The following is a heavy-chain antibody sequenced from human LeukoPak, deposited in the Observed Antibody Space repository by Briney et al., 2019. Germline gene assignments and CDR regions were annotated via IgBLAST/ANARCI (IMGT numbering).Heavy chain of an antibody. CDR3: ASIRGTFGY. CDR2: TRNKANSYIT. D-gene: IGHD1-26*01. J-gene: IGHJ4*02. Sequence: GGSLRLSCAASGFTFSDHFLDWIRQAPGKGLEWVGRTRNKANSYITEYAASVKGRFTISRDDSKNSLYLQMSSLKTDDTAMYYCASIRGTFGYWGQGTLVTVSS. V-gene: IGHV3-72*01. CDR1: GFTFSDHF.